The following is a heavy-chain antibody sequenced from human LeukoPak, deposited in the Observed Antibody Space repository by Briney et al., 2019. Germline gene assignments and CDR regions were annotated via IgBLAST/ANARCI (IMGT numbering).Heavy chain of an antibody. CDR1: GFTFSNYA. Sequence: PGGSLRLSCAASGFTFSNYAMHWVRQAPGKGLEWVVVISYDGSNKYYADSVKGRFTISRDNSKNTLYLQMNRLRTEDTAVYYCARGAIAVFGVVVNPHAFDIWGRGTMVTVSS. CDR2: ISYDGSNK. V-gene: IGHV3-30*04. J-gene: IGHJ3*02. D-gene: IGHD3-3*01. CDR3: ARGAIAVFGVVVNPHAFDI.